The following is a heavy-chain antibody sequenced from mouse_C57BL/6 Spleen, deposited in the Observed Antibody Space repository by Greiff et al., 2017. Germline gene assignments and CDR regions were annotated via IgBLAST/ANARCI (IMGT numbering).Heavy chain of an antibody. CDR2: FHPYNDDT. Sequence: VKVVESGAELVKPGASVKMSCKASGYTFTTYPIEWMKQNHGQSLEWIGNFHPYNDDTKYNEKFKGKATLTVEKSSSTVYLELSRLTSDDSAVYDCAIITSPGGYAMDDWGQGTSVTVSS. J-gene: IGHJ4*01. CDR3: AIITSPGGYAMDD. CDR1: GYTFTTYP. D-gene: IGHD1-1*01. V-gene: IGHV1-47*01.